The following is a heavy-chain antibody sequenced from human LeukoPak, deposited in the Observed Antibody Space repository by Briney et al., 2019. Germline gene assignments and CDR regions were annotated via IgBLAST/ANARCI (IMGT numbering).Heavy chain of an antibody. D-gene: IGHD3-10*01. J-gene: IGHJ4*02. CDR2: ISYDGSNK. CDR3: AKGGSGSYLVDY. Sequence: GGSLRLSCAASGFTFSSYGMHWVRQAPGKGLEWVAVISYDGSNKYYADSVEGRFTISRDNSKNTLYLQMNSLRAEDTAVYYCAKGGSGSYLVDYWGQGTLVTVSS. V-gene: IGHV3-30*18. CDR1: GFTFSSYG.